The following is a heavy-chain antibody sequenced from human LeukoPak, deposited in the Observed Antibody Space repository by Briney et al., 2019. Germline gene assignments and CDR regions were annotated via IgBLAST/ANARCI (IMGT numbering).Heavy chain of an antibody. J-gene: IGHJ3*02. Sequence: SETLSLTCTVSGGSISSGDYYWRWIRQPPGKGLEWIGYIYYGGSTYYNPSLKSRVIISVDTSKNQFSLKLSSVTAADTAVYYCARVGYYDSRGYSHAFDIWGQGTMVTVSS. V-gene: IGHV4-30-4*01. CDR1: GGSISSGDYY. CDR3: ARVGYYDSRGYSHAFDI. D-gene: IGHD3-22*01. CDR2: IYYGGST.